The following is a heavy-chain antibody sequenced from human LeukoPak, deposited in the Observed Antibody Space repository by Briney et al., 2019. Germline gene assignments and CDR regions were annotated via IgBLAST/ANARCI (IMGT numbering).Heavy chain of an antibody. CDR1: GGSISSYY. V-gene: IGHV4-59*08. CDR2: IYYSGST. D-gene: IGHD3-10*01. Sequence: PSETLSLTCTVSGGSISSYYWSWIRQPPGKGLEWIGYIYYSGSTNYNPSLKSRVTISVDTSKNQFSLKLSSVTAADTAVYYRARALQYYYTSGSVLLTPKKLGSARKWGQGTLVTVSS. J-gene: IGHJ4*02. CDR3: ARALQYYYTSGSVLLTPKKLGSARK.